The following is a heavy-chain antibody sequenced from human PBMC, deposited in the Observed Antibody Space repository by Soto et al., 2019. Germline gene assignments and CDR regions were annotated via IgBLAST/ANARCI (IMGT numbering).Heavy chain of an antibody. CDR3: ANILGYCSGGSCYGPDPFFDY. V-gene: IGHV3-23*01. J-gene: IGHJ4*02. CDR2: ISGSGGST. D-gene: IGHD2-15*01. CDR1: GFTFSSYA. Sequence: GGSLRLSCAASGFTFSSYAMSWVRQAPGKGLEWVSAISGSGGSTYYADSVKGRFTISRDNSKNTLYLQMNSLRAEDTAVYYCANILGYCSGGSCYGPDPFFDYWGQGTLVTVSS.